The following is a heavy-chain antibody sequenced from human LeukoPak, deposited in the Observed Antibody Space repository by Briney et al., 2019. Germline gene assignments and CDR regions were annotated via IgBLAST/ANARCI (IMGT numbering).Heavy chain of an antibody. Sequence: KPSETLSLTCAVYGGSFSGYYWSWIRQPPGKGLEWIGEINHSGSTNCNPSLKSRVTISVDTSKNQFSLKLSSVTAADTAVYYCARGRRDTAMGTGLGYYGMDVWGQGTTVTVSS. J-gene: IGHJ6*02. CDR3: ARGRRDTAMGTGLGYYGMDV. CDR1: GGSFSGYY. D-gene: IGHD5-18*01. V-gene: IGHV4-34*01. CDR2: INHSGST.